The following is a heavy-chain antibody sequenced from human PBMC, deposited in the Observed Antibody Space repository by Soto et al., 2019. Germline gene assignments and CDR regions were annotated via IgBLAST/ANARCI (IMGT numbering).Heavy chain of an antibody. CDR3: AKDLPPIVVVPAALMDV. CDR2: ISYDGSNK. V-gene: IGHV3-30*18. D-gene: IGHD2-2*01. Sequence: GGALRLSCAASGFTFSSYSMNWVRQAPGKGLEWVAVISYDGSNKYYADSVKGRFTISRDNSKNTLYLQMNSLRAEDTAVYYCAKDLPPIVVVPAALMDVWGQGTTVTVSS. CDR1: GFTFSSYS. J-gene: IGHJ6*02.